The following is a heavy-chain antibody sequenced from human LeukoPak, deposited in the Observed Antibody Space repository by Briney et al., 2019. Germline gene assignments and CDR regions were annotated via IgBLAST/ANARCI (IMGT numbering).Heavy chain of an antibody. CDR3: ARLIAVAGTMRNFYGMDV. J-gene: IGHJ6*02. Sequence: PGESLKISCKGSGYSFTSYWIGWVRQMPGKDLEWMGKIDPSDSYTNYSPSFQGHVTISADKSISTAYLQWSSLKASDTAMYYCARLIAVAGTMRNFYGMDVWGQGTTVTVSS. CDR1: GYSFTSYW. D-gene: IGHD6-19*01. CDR2: IDPSDSYT. V-gene: IGHV5-10-1*01.